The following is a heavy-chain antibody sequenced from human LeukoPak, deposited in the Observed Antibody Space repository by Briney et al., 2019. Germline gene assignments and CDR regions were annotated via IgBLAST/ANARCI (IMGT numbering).Heavy chain of an antibody. CDR2: IFYNGNT. D-gene: IGHD1-26*01. CDR3: AYYSGSYYYYMDV. Sequence: PSETLSLTCTVSGGSISRHYRSWIRQSPGKGLEWLGYIFYNGNTYYNPSLNSRVTISIDTSKTQFSLKLSSVTAADTAVYYCAYYSGSYYYYMDVWGKGTTVTVSS. V-gene: IGHV4-59*11. J-gene: IGHJ6*03. CDR1: GGSISRHY.